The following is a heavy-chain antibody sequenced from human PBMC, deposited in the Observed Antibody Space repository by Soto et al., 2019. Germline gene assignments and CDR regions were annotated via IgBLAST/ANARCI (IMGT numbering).Heavy chain of an antibody. Sequence: QVQLQESGPGLVKPSGTLSLTCTVSGGSISTNDWWSWVRQPPGKGLEWIGEINHSGSTNYNPSLKSRVTISVDTSKNQFSLKLSSVTAADTAVYYCARAPIYDILTGYYPPYHILFDYWGQGTLVTVSS. J-gene: IGHJ4*02. V-gene: IGHV4-4*02. CDR2: INHSGST. CDR3: ARAPIYDILTGYYPPYHILFDY. D-gene: IGHD3-9*01. CDR1: GGSISTNDW.